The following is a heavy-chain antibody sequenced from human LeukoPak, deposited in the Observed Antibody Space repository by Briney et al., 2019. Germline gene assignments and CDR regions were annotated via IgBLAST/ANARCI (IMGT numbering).Heavy chain of an antibody. CDR2: INHSGST. CDR1: GGSFSGYY. V-gene: IGHV4-34*01. D-gene: IGHD1-26*01. CDR3: ARRIVGAYSVRRFDY. Sequence: SETLSLTCAVYGGSFSGYYWSWIRQPPGKGLEWIGEINHSGSTNYNPSLKSRVTISVDTSKNQFSLKLSSVTAADTAVYYCARRIVGAYSVRRFDYWGQGTLVTVSS. J-gene: IGHJ4*02.